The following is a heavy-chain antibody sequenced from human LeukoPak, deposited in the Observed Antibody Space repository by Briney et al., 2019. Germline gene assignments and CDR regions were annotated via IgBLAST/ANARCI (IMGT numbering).Heavy chain of an antibody. CDR3: ARSQAVAGTVDY. J-gene: IGHJ4*02. CDR2: ISYDGSNK. CDR1: GFTFSSYA. V-gene: IGHV3-30-3*01. D-gene: IGHD6-19*01. Sequence: GGSLRLSCAASGFTFSSYAMHWVRQAPGKGLEWVAVISYDGSNKYYADSVKGRFTISRDNSKNTLYLQMNSLRAEDTAVYYCARSQAVAGTVDYWGQGTLVTVSS.